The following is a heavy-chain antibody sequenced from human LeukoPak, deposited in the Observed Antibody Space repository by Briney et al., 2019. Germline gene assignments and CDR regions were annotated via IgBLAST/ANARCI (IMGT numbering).Heavy chain of an antibody. CDR2: ISGSGGGT. Sequence: PGKSLRLSCAASGFTFNNYAMSWVRQAPGKGLQCVSAISGSGGGTSYTDSVKGRFTVSRDNSKNTLYLQMNSLRAEDTAVYYCAKDPAFYDSSGYYLIRDYWGQGTLVTVSS. CDR3: AKDPAFYDSSGYYLIRDY. D-gene: IGHD3-22*01. CDR1: GFTFNNYA. V-gene: IGHV3-23*01. J-gene: IGHJ4*02.